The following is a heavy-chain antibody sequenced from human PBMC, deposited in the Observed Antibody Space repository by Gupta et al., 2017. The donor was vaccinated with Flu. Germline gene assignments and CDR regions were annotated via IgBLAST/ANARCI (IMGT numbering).Heavy chain of an antibody. V-gene: IGHV4-34*01. CDR1: GESFNGYY. D-gene: IGHD1/OR15-1a*01. CDR3: AALNSDY. CDR2: VNHSGST. J-gene: IGHJ4*02. Sequence: QVQLQQWGAGLLTPSETLSLSCAFYGESFNGYYWSWIRQPPGKGLEWIGEVNHSGSTNYNPSLKSRVTISVDTSKNQFSLRLSSVTAADTAVYYCAALNSDYWGQGTLVTVSS.